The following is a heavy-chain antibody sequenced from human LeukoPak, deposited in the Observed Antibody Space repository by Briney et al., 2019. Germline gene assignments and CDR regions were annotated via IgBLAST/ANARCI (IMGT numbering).Heavy chain of an antibody. D-gene: IGHD1-26*01. J-gene: IGHJ5*02. Sequence: ASVKVSCKASGYTFTSYGISWVRQAPGQGLEWMGIINPSGGSTSYAQKFQGRVTMTRDTSTSTVYMELSSLRSEDTAVYYCARSGIVATNWFDPWGQGTLVTVSS. CDR3: ARSGIVATNWFDP. CDR2: INPSGGST. CDR1: GYTFTSYG. V-gene: IGHV1-46*01.